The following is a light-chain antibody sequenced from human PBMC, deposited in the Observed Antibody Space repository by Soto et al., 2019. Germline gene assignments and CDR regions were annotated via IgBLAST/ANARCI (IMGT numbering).Light chain of an antibody. CDR1: QSLLHSNGYNY. CDR3: MQALQTPPT. V-gene: IGKV2-28*01. CDR2: LGS. Sequence: DIVMTQSPLSLPVTPGEPASISCRSSQSLLHSNGYNYLDWYLQKPGQSPQLLIYLGSNRASGVPDRFSGSGSGTDFTLKISRVEAEDVGVYYCMQALQTPPTFGAGTRLEIK. J-gene: IGKJ5*01.